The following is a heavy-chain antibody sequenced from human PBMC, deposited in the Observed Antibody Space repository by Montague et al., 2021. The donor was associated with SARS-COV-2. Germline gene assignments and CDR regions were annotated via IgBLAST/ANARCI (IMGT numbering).Heavy chain of an antibody. Sequence: TLSLTCTVSGGSIRSSDNYWSWIRQHPGKGLEWIGYIYYSGSTYYNPSLKSRVTISVDTSKNQFSLKLSSVTAADTAVYYCARVRSSAWFDPWGQGTLVTVSS. J-gene: IGHJ5*02. CDR1: GGSIRSSDNY. D-gene: IGHD3-10*01. CDR3: ARVRSSAWFDP. V-gene: IGHV4-31*03. CDR2: IYYSGST.